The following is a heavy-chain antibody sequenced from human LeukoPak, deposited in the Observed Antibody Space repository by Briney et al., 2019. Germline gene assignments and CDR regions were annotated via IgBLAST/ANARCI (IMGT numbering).Heavy chain of an antibody. CDR1: GFTFSSYW. CDR2: INSDGSST. CDR3: ATIQYGSGSHY. Sequence: PGGSLRLSCPASGFTFSSYWMHWVRQAPGKGLVWVSRINSDGSSTSYADSVKGRFTISRDNAKNTLYLQMNSLRVDDTAVYYCATIQYGSGSHYWGQGTLVTVSS. J-gene: IGHJ4*02. V-gene: IGHV3-74*01. D-gene: IGHD3-10*01.